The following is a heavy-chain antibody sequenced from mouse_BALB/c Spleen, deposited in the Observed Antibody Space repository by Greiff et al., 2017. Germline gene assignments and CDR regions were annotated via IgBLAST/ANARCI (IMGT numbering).Heavy chain of an antibody. V-gene: IGHV5-9-4*01. D-gene: IGHD1-1*01. CDR1: GFTFSSYA. J-gene: IGHJ4*01. CDR2: ISSGGSYT. CDR3: ARWGFYGSSIYYAMDY. Sequence: EVKVVESGGGLVKPGGSLKLSCAASGFTFSSYAMSWVRQSPEKRLEWVAEISSGGSYTYYPDTVTGRFTISRDNAKNTLYLEMSSLRSEDTAMYYCARWGFYGSSIYYAMDYWGQGTSVTVSS.